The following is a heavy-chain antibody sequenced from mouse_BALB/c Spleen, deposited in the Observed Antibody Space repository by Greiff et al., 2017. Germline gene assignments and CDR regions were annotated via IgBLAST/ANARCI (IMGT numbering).Heavy chain of an antibody. CDR3: ARSYYGSRGDYYAMDY. V-gene: IGHV5-17*02. Sequence: EVQGVESGGGLVQPGGSRKLSCAASGFTFSSFGMHWVRQAPEKGLEWVAYISSGSSTIYYADTVKGRFTISRDNPKNTLFLQMTSLRSEDTAMYYCARSYYGSRGDYYAMDYWGQGTSVTVSS. CDR1: GFTFSSFG. J-gene: IGHJ4*01. CDR2: ISSGSSTI. D-gene: IGHD1-1*01.